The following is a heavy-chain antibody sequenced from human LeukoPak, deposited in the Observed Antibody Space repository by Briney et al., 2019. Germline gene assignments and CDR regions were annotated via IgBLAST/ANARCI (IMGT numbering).Heavy chain of an antibody. Sequence: GGSLRLSCAASGFTFSSYAMSWVRQAPGKGLECVSAISGSGGSTYYADSVKGRFTISRDNSKNTLYLQMNSLRAEDTAVYYCARGYYGSGSSGSVDYWGQGTLVTVSS. J-gene: IGHJ4*02. CDR1: GFTFSSYA. V-gene: IGHV3-23*01. CDR2: ISGSGGST. D-gene: IGHD3-10*01. CDR3: ARGYYGSGSSGSVDY.